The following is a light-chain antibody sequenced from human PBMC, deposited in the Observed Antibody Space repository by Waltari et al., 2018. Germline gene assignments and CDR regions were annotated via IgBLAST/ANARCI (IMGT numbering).Light chain of an antibody. Sequence: QSALTQPPSASGSPGQSVTISCTGTSSDVGGYNHVSWYQQYPGKAPKLMIYEVNKGPSGVPDCFSGSKAGSTASLTGSGLQADDEAGYYCSSNAGSGRWLFGGGTKLTVL. CDR1: SSDVGGYNH. CDR2: EVN. J-gene: IGLJ3*02. V-gene: IGLV2-8*01. CDR3: SSNAGSGRWL.